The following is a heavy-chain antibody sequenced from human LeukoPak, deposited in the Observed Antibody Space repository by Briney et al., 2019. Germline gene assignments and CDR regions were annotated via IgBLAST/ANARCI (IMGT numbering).Heavy chain of an antibody. J-gene: IGHJ4*02. CDR1: GGSISSYY. CDR3: ARHDTIYGVIIAIFDY. D-gene: IGHD3-3*01. CDR2: IYYSGST. V-gene: IGHV4-59*08. Sequence: PSETLSLTCTVSGGSISSYYWSWIRQPPGKGLEWIGYIYYSGSTNYNPSLKSRVTISVDTSKNQFSLKLSSVTAADTAVYYCARHDTIYGVIIAIFDYWGQGTLVTVSS.